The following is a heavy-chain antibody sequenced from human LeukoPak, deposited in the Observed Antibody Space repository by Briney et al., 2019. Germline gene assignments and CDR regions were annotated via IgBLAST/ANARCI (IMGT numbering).Heavy chain of an antibody. CDR2: IYADGTT. V-gene: IGHV3-53*01. Sequence: PGGSLRLSCAASGFYVSKNYMSWVRQAPGRGLEWVSVIYADGTTYYADFVKGRFTISRDNSKNTVFLQVNSLSAEDTAVFYCARGRLDAFDLWGQGTMVTVSS. CDR3: ARGRLDAFDL. J-gene: IGHJ3*01. CDR1: GFYVSKNY.